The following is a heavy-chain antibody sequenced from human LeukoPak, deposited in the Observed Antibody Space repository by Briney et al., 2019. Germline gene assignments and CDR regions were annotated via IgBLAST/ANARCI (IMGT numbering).Heavy chain of an antibody. Sequence: PSETLSLTCTVSGGSISSGGYYWSWIRQHPGKGLEWIGYICYSGSTYYNPSLKSRVTISVDTSKNQFSLKLSSVTAADTAVYYCARVGYSNYLLDYWGQGTLVTVSS. D-gene: IGHD4-11*01. CDR1: GGSISSGGYY. CDR3: ARVGYSNYLLDY. V-gene: IGHV4-31*03. CDR2: ICYSGST. J-gene: IGHJ4*02.